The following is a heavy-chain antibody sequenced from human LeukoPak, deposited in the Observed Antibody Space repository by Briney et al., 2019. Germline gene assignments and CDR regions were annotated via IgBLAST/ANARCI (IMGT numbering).Heavy chain of an antibody. D-gene: IGHD6-13*01. CDR2: INHSGGT. V-gene: IGHV4-34*01. CDR3: ARARGIAAAGKIDY. CDR1: GGSFSGYY. Sequence: SETLSLTCAVYGGSFSGYYWSWMRQPPGKGLEWIGEINHSGGTNYNPSLKSRVTISVDTSKNQFSLKLSSVTAADTAVYYCARARGIAAAGKIDYWGQGTLVTVSS. J-gene: IGHJ4*02.